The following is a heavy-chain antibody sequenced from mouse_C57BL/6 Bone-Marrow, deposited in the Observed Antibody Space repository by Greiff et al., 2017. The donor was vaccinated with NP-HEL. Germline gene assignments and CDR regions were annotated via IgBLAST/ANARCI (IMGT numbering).Heavy chain of an antibody. Sequence: DVKLQESGPGLVKPSQSLSLTCSVTGYSITSGYYWNWIRQFPGNKLEWMGYISYDGSNNYNPSLKNRISITRDTSKNQFFLKLNSVTTEDTATYYCARDPYYYGSSFFAYWGQGTLVTVSA. CDR1: GYSITSGYY. J-gene: IGHJ3*01. CDR2: ISYDGSN. D-gene: IGHD1-1*01. CDR3: ARDPYYYGSSFFAY. V-gene: IGHV3-6*01.